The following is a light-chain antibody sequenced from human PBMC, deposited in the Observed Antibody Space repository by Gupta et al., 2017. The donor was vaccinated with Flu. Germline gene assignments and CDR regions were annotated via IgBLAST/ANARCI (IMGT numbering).Light chain of an antibody. Sequence: PSSLAASVGDRVTITCQATHDINNYLNWYQQQPGKAPNLLIYDASKLETGVPSRFSGSGSGTLFTFTISSLQPEDIATYYCQQDDNLPLTFGGGTKVEIK. CDR3: QQDDNLPLT. V-gene: IGKV1-33*01. J-gene: IGKJ4*01. CDR2: DAS. CDR1: HDINNY.